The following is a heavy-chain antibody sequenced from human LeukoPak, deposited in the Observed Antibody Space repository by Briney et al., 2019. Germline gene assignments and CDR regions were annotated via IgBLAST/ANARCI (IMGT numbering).Heavy chain of an antibody. D-gene: IGHD5-24*01. Sequence: PSETLSLTCTVSGGSISSYYWSWIRQPPGKGLEWIGYIYYSGSTNYNPSLKSRVTISVDTPKNQFSLKLSSVTAADTAVYYCARTRDGYNTGLLYWGQGALVTVSS. CDR3: ARTRDGYNTGLLY. J-gene: IGHJ4*02. V-gene: IGHV4-59*08. CDR2: IYYSGST. CDR1: GGSISSYY.